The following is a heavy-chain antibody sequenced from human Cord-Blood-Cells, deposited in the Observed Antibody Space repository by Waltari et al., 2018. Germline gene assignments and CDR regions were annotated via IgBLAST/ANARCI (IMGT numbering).Heavy chain of an antibody. CDR2: INHSGST. D-gene: IGHD1-7*01. CDR3: ARDRVTGTTGADY. V-gene: IGHV4-34*01. Sequence: QVQLQQWGAGNLKPSETLSLTSAVLGGSFRGYSWRGTCHPPGQGLAWIGEINHSGSTNDNPSLKSRVTISVDTSKNQFSLKLSSVTAADTAVYYCARDRVTGTTGADYWGQGTLVTVSS. CDR1: GGSFRGYS. J-gene: IGHJ4*02.